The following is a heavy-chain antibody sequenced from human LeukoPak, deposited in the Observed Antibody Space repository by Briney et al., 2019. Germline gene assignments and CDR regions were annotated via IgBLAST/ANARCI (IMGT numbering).Heavy chain of an antibody. J-gene: IGHJ3*02. CDR1: GGSISSYY. CDR3: ARESDTAMVNAFDI. V-gene: IGHV4-59*01. D-gene: IGHD5-18*01. Sequence: SETLSLTCTVSGGSISSYYWSWIRQPPGKGLEWIGYIYYSGSTNYNPSLKSRVTISVDTSKNQFSLKLSSVTAADTAVYYCARESDTAMVNAFDIWGQGTMVTVSP. CDR2: IYYSGST.